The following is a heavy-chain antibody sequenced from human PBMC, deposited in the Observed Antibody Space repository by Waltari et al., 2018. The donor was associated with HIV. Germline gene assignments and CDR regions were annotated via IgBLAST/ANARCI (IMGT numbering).Heavy chain of an antibody. CDR3: AKEWYSSSWGQDDYYYGMDV. CDR2: ISYDGSNK. J-gene: IGHJ6*02. D-gene: IGHD6-13*01. Sequence: QVQLVESGGGVVQPGRSLRLSCAASGFTFRSYGMHWVRQAPGKGLEWVAVISYDGSNKYYADSVKGRFTISRDNSKNTLYLQMNSLRAEDTAVYYCAKEWYSSSWGQDDYYYGMDVWGQGTTVTVSS. V-gene: IGHV3-30*18. CDR1: GFTFRSYG.